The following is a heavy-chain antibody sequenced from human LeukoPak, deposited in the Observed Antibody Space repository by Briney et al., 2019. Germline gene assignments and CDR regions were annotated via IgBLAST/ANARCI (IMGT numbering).Heavy chain of an antibody. CDR1: GYTFTIYG. J-gene: IGHJ4*02. D-gene: IGHD1-7*01. CDR3: ASAPPLLAGTRRWDDY. Sequence: ASVTVSFKASGYTFTIYGISWVRQAPGQGLEWMGWISAYNGNTNYAQKHQGRVTMTTDTSKNTAYLELKSLRSEDTAVYYCASAPPLLAGTRRWDDYWGQGTLVTVSS. CDR2: ISAYNGNT. V-gene: IGHV1-18*01.